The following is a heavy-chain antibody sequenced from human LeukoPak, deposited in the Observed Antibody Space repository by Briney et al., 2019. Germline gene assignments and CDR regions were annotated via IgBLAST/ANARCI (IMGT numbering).Heavy chain of an antibody. CDR1: GFTVSTTY. V-gene: IGHV3-53*01. Sequence: GGSLRLSCAAPGFTVSTTYMSWVRQAPGKGLEWVALIYSGGSTYYADSVKGRFTISRDIPKNTLYLQMSSLRAEDTAVYYCARTASSYVSTHPSDYWGQGILVTVSS. D-gene: IGHD3-10*02. CDR2: IYSGGST. J-gene: IGHJ4*02. CDR3: ARTASSYVSTHPSDY.